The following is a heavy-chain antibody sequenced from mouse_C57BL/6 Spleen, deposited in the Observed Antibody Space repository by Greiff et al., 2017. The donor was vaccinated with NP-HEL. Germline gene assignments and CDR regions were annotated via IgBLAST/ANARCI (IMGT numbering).Heavy chain of an antibody. CDR1: GYTFTDHT. D-gene: IGHD2-5*01. Sequence: QVQLQQSDAELVKPGASVKISCKVSGYTFTDHTVHWMKQRPEQGLEWIGYIYPRDGGTKYNEKFKGKATLTADKSSSTAYMQLNSLTSEDSAVYFCARGDLYYSNYESAMDYWGQGTSVTVSS. CDR2: IYPRDGGT. V-gene: IGHV1-78*01. J-gene: IGHJ4*01. CDR3: ARGDLYYSNYESAMDY.